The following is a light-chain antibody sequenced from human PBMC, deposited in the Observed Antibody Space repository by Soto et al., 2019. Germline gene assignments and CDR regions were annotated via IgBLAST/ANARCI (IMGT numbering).Light chain of an antibody. Sequence: DIQMTQSPSSVSASVGDTVAITCRARQGISSWLAWYQQKPGRAPKLLISVASTLQSGVPSRFSGSGSGTVFTLTISSLQPEDFATYYCQQGNNFPWTFGQGTKVDIK. CDR1: QGISSW. V-gene: IGKV1-12*01. CDR2: VAS. J-gene: IGKJ1*01. CDR3: QQGNNFPWT.